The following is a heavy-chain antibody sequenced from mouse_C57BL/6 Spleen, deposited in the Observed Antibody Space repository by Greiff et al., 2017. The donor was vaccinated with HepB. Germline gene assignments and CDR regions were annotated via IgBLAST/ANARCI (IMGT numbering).Heavy chain of an antibody. CDR3: ASLYGSSYGFDY. CDR1: GFTFSSYA. J-gene: IGHJ2*01. Sequence: EVKLVESGGGLVKPGGSLKLSCAASGFTFSSYAMSWVRQTPEKRLEWVATISDGGSYTYYPDNVKGRFTISRDNAKNNLYLQMSHLKSEDTAMYYCASLYGSSYGFDYWGQGTTLTVSS. D-gene: IGHD1-1*01. V-gene: IGHV5-4*03. CDR2: ISDGGSYT.